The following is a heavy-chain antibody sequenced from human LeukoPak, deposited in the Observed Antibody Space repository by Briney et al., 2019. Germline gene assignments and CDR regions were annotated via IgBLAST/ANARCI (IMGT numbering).Heavy chain of an antibody. CDR2: IGSSGDTT. J-gene: IGHJ4*02. CDR1: GFTFSSYA. V-gene: IGHV3-23*01. CDR3: AKGGGSSGYSQSDC. Sequence: PGGSLRLSCAASGFTFSSYAMSGVRQAPGKGLEWVSTIGSSGDTTYYAGSVKGRFTISRDNSRNTLYLQMNSLRAEDTAVYYCAKGGGSSGYSQSDCWGQGTLVTASS. D-gene: IGHD3-22*01.